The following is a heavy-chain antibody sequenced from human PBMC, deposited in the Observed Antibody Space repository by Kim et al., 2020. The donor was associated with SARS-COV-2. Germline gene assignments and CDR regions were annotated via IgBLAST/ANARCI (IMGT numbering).Heavy chain of an antibody. J-gene: IGHJ4*02. D-gene: IGHD6-13*01. CDR1: GFTFNTYW. Sequence: GGSLRLSCAASGFTFNTYWMSWVRQAPGKGLEWVANIKKDGSEKYYVDSVKGRFTISRDNAKNSLYVQMNSLRAEDTAVYYCAREGIVAAVDYWGQGTLVTVSS. CDR3: AREGIVAAVDY. CDR2: IKKDGSEK. V-gene: IGHV3-7*01.